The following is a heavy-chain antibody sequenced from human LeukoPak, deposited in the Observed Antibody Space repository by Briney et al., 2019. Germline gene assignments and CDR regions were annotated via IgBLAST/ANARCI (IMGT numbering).Heavy chain of an antibody. V-gene: IGHV5-51*01. CDR3: ARLSRTVWARGVMPHRCFFDY. J-gene: IGHJ4*02. D-gene: IGHD3-16*01. Sequence: GESLKISCKGSGYSFINYWIGWVRQMPGKGLEWMGIIYPGDSDTTYSPSFQGQVTISADKSISTAYLQWSSLKASDTAMYYCARLSRTVWARGVMPHRCFFDYWGQGTLVTVSS. CDR2: IYPGDSDT. CDR1: GYSFINYW.